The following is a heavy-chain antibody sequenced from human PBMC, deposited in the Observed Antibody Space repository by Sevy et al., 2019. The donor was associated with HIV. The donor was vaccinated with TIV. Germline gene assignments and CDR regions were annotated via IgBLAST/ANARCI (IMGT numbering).Heavy chain of an antibody. CDR2: MSHDGNYK. Sequence: GGSLRLSCAASGFTFSDYDMHWVRQAPGKGLEWVAVMSHDGNYKNHADSVKVRCTISRDKFKNTLYLQMNSLRVEDTAVYFCARLFSCGGDCYYLDYWGQGAPVTVSS. D-gene: IGHD2-21*02. CDR1: GFTFSDYD. V-gene: IGHV3-30*04. J-gene: IGHJ4*02. CDR3: ARLFSCGGDCYYLDY.